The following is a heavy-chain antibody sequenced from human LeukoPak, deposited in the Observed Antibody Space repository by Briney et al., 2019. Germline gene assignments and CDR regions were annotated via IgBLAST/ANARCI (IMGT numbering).Heavy chain of an antibody. Sequence: PSETLSLTCTVSGASISSSYWSWIRQPAGKGLEWIGRMQTSGTINYNPALKGRVTMSVDTSKCQCSLRLKSVTAADTAVYYCARDRSLMDWGQGTLVTVSS. V-gene: IGHV4-4*07. D-gene: IGHD3-10*01. CDR1: GASISSSY. CDR3: ARDRSLMD. J-gene: IGHJ4*02. CDR2: MQTSGTI.